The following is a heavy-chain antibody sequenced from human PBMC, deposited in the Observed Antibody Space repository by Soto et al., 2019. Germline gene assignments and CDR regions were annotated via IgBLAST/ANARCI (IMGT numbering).Heavy chain of an antibody. CDR2: INQDGSEK. Sequence: GGSLRLSCAIFESTVSRDWMNWVRQAPGKGLEWVAHINQDGSEKYYVDSVKGRFTISRDNAKKSLYLQMNSLRAEDTAMYYCAIRASYYDSSGHFDYWGQGTPVTVSS. J-gene: IGHJ4*02. V-gene: IGHV3-7*01. CDR1: ESTVSRDW. CDR3: AIRASYYDSSGHFDY. D-gene: IGHD3-22*01.